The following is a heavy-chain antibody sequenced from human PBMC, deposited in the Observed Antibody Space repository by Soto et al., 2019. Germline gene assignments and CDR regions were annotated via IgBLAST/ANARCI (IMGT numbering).Heavy chain of an antibody. CDR2: IYPGDSDT. V-gene: IGHV5-51*01. CDR3: ARTSAAGKYYYGMDV. D-gene: IGHD6-13*01. CDR1: GYSFTSYW. J-gene: IGHJ6*02. Sequence: GESLKISCKGSGYSFTSYWIGWVRQMPGKGLEWMGIIYPGDSDTRYSPSFQGQVTISADKSISTAYLQWSSLKASDTSLYYCARTSAAGKYYYGMDVWGQGTTVTVSS.